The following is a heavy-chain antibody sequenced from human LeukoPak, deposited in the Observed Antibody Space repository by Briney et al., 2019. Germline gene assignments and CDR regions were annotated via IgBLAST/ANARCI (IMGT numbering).Heavy chain of an antibody. CDR2: IKQDESEK. CDR3: ARVGRDSKYGYFDF. J-gene: IGHJ4*02. Sequence: PGGSLRLSCAASGFNFGIYWMSWARQAPGKGLEWVANIKQDESEKYYMDSVKGRFTISRDNAKNSLSLQMSSLRADDTAVYYCARVGRDSKYGYFDFWGQGTLVTVSS. V-gene: IGHV3-7*01. D-gene: IGHD4-11*01. CDR1: GFNFGIYW.